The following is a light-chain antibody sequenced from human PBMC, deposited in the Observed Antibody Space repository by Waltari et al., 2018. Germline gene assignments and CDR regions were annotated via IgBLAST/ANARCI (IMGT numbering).Light chain of an antibody. V-gene: IGLV2-14*01. CDR3: SSYTSSSTLV. CDR2: EVS. CDR1: FSDVGDYTY. J-gene: IGLJ2*01. Sequence: QSALTQPASVSGSPGQSSTISSHGPFSDVGDYTYVSWFQQHPGKAPKLMMYEVSNRPSGVSNRFSGSKSGNTASLNISGLQAEDEADYYCSSYTSSSTLVFDGGTKVTVL.